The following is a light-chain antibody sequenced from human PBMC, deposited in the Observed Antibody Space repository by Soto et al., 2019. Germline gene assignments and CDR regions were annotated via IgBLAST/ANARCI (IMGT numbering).Light chain of an antibody. CDR1: QSVYSN. Sequence: EIVMTQSPATLSVSPGERANLTCRASQSVYSNLAWYQQKPGQAPRLLIYGTSTRATGIPARFSGSGSGTEFSLTISSLQSEDFAVYYCQQYNNWPLTFGGGTNVEIK. V-gene: IGKV3-15*01. CDR2: GTS. J-gene: IGKJ4*01. CDR3: QQYNNWPLT.